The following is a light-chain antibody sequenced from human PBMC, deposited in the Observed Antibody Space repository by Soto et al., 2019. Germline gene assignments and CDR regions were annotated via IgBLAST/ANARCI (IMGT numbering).Light chain of an antibody. CDR2: AAS. Sequence: ETVLTQSPATLSLSPGERATLSCRASQSVGDLVAWYQQKPGQPPRLLIYAASNRAIGVPARFSGNGYGTEFTLNINNLQPEDVAVYYCQQRSDWPSFGGGTKVEIK. J-gene: IGKJ4*01. CDR3: QQRSDWPS. CDR1: QSVGDL. V-gene: IGKV3-11*01.